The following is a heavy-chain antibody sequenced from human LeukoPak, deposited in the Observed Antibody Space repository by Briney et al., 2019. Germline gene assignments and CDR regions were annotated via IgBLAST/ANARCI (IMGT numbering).Heavy chain of an antibody. V-gene: IGHV3-23*01. CDR1: GFTFTSYG. CDR3: ARNSIVGATRGDY. D-gene: IGHD1-26*01. CDR2: ISGSGGST. Sequence: GGSLRLSCAASGFTFTSYGMSWVRQAPGKGLEWVSGISGSGGSTYYADSVKGRFTISRDNSKNTLYLQMNSLRAEDTAVYYCARNSIVGATRGDYWGQGTLVTVSS. J-gene: IGHJ4*02.